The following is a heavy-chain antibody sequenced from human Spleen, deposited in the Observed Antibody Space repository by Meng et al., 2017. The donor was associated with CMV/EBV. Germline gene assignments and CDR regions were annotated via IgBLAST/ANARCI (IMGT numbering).Heavy chain of an antibody. CDR2: TYYRSKWCN. Sequence: IFGDSVSSNSVAWNWIRQSPSRGLEWLGRTYYRSKWCNEHAISVKSRIAINPDTSKNQFSLQLNSVTPEDTAVYYCARDLGFNKLDYWGQGTLVTVSS. V-gene: IGHV6-1*01. D-gene: IGHD7-27*01. CDR3: ARDLGFNKLDY. CDR1: GDSVSSNSVA. J-gene: IGHJ4*02.